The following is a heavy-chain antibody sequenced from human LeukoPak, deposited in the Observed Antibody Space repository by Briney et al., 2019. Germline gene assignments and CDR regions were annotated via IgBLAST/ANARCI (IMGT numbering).Heavy chain of an antibody. CDR1: GYTFTGYY. D-gene: IGHD3-22*01. V-gene: IGHV1-2*06. CDR3: AREGSGVTMIVVVITTSGDWYFDL. CDR2: INPNSGGT. J-gene: IGHJ2*01. Sequence: GASVKVSCKASGYTFTGYYMHWVRQAPGQGLEWMGRINPNSGGTNYAQKFQGRVTMTRDTSISTAYMELSRLRSDDTAVYYCAREGSGVTMIVVVITTSGDWYFDLWGRGTLVTVSS.